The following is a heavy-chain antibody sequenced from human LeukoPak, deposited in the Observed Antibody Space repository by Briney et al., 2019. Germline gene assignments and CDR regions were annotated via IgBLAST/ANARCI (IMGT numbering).Heavy chain of an antibody. CDR1: GFXFSTYW. Sequence: PGGSLRLSCAASGFXFSTYWIHWVRQAPGKGLLWVSRLSPDGSSSIYADSVKGRFTVSRDNAKNTLYLQMNSLRAEDTAVYYCTRSPSLGGRYWGFDYWGQGALVTVSS. CDR3: TRSPSLGGRYWGFDY. CDR2: LSPDGSSS. V-gene: IGHV3-74*01. J-gene: IGHJ4*02. D-gene: IGHD1-26*01.